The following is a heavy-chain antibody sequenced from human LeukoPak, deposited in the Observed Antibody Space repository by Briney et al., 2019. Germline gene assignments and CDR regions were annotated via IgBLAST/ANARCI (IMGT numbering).Heavy chain of an antibody. Sequence: ASVKVSCKVSGYTLTELSMHWVRQAPGQGLEWMGIINPSGGSTSYAQKFQGRVTMTRDTSTSTVYMELSSLRSEDTAVYYCARESSGYYYGEDFDYWGQGTLVTVSS. CDR3: ARESSGYYYGEDFDY. J-gene: IGHJ4*02. V-gene: IGHV1-46*01. CDR2: INPSGGST. D-gene: IGHD3-22*01. CDR1: GYTLTELS.